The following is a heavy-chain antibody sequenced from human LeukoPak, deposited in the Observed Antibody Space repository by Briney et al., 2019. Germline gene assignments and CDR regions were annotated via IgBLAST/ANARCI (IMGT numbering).Heavy chain of an antibody. CDR3: ARGVLLWFGEHDAFDI. CDR2: IYYSGST. D-gene: IGHD3-10*01. Sequence: RSSETLSLTCTVSGGSMSPYHWGWIRQPPGKGLEWTGYIYYSGSTNYNPSLKSRVTISVDTSKNQFSLKLSSVTAADTAVYYCARGVLLWFGEHDAFDIWGQGTMVTVSS. CDR1: GGSMSPYH. V-gene: IGHV4-59*08. J-gene: IGHJ3*02.